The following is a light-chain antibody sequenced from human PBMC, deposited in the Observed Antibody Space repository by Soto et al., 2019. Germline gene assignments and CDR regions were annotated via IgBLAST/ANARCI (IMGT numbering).Light chain of an antibody. J-gene: IGKJ2*01. Sequence: EIVLTQSPGTLSLSPGERATLSCRASQSVSSSYLAWYQQKPGQAPRLLIYGASSRATGIPDRFSGSGSGTDFTLTINRLEPEDFAMYYCQQYVSSSYTFGQGTKLEIK. CDR1: QSVSSSY. CDR2: GAS. CDR3: QQYVSSSYT. V-gene: IGKV3-20*01.